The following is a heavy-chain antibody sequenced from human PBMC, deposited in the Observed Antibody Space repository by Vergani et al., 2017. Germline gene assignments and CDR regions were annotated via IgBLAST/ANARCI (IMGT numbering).Heavy chain of an antibody. CDR2: IRYDGSNK. CDR1: GFTFSSYG. CDR3: AKDRGPYYDSSGCNY. V-gene: IGHV3-30*02. D-gene: IGHD3-22*01. J-gene: IGHJ4*02. Sequence: QVQLVESGGGVVQPGGSLILSCAASGFTFSSYGMHWVRQAPGKGLEWVAFIRYDGSNKYYADSVKGRFTISRDNSKNTLYLQMNSLRAEDTAVYYCAKDRGPYYDSSGCNYWGQGTLVTVSS.